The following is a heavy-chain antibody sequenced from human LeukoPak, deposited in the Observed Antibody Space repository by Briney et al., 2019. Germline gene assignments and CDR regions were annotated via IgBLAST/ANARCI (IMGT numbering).Heavy chain of an antibody. V-gene: IGHV4-39*07. CDR1: GGSISSSSYY. Sequence: SETLSLTCTVSGGSISSSSYYWGWIRQPPGKGLEWIGSIYYSGSTYYNPSLKSRVTISVDTSKNQFSLKLSSVTAADTAVYYCARWGYSSSSRAFDIWGQGTMVTVSS. CDR2: IYYSGST. J-gene: IGHJ3*02. D-gene: IGHD6-6*01. CDR3: ARWGYSSSSRAFDI.